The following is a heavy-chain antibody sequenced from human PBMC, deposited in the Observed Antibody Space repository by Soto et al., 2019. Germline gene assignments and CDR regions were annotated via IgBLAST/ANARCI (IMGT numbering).Heavy chain of an antibody. CDR2: IYYSGST. J-gene: IGHJ6*02. CDR1: GGSISSGCYY. CDR3: ARDRLMVRGVIPHYYYYYGMDV. Sequence: SETLSLTCTVSGGSISSGCYYWSWIRQHPGKGLEWIGYIYYSGSTYYNPSLKSRVTISVDTSKNQFSLKLSSVTAADTAVYYCARDRLMVRGVIPHYYYYYGMDVWGQGTTVTVSS. V-gene: IGHV4-31*03. D-gene: IGHD3-10*01.